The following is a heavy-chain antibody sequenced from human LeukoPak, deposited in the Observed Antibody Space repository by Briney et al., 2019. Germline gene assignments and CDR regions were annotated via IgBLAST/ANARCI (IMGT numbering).Heavy chain of an antibody. CDR1: GYTFTNYG. CDR2: ISAYNGNT. D-gene: IGHD4/OR15-4a*01. Sequence: ASVKVSCKASGYTFTNYGLSWVRQAPGQGLEWMGWISAYNGNTYYAQKFQGRVTMTTDTSTSTAYMELRSLRSDDTAVYYCARDPPNLPLMVESWYMDVRGKGTTVTVSS. V-gene: IGHV1-18*01. CDR3: ARDPPNLPLMVESWYMDV. J-gene: IGHJ6*03.